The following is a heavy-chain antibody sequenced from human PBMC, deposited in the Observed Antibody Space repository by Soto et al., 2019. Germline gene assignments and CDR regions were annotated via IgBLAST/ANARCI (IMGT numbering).Heavy chain of an antibody. D-gene: IGHD1-26*01. J-gene: IGHJ4*02. CDR3: ARHHVRGRTIAGAAEF. CDR1: GGSLSGYY. Sequence: QVQLQQWGAGLLKPSETLSLTCAVYGGSLSGYYWSWIRQPPGKALEWIGDFNHSGDTNYNPSLKSRVTISVDTSKNQLFLNLSSVTAADTAMYFCARHHVRGRTIAGAAEFWGQGTLVTVSS. V-gene: IGHV4-34*01. CDR2: FNHSGDT.